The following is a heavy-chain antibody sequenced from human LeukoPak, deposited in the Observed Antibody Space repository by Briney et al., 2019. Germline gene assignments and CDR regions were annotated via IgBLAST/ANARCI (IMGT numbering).Heavy chain of an antibody. V-gene: IGHV3-7*01. D-gene: IGHD6-13*01. J-gene: IGHJ4*02. CDR3: ARDGVPGIAAFFDY. Sequence: PGGSLRLSCAASGFTFSSYWMSWVRQAPGKGLEWVANIKQDGSEKYYVGSVKGRFTISRDDAKNSLYLQMNSLRAEDTAVYYCARDGVPGIAAFFDYWGQGTLVTVSS. CDR2: IKQDGSEK. CDR1: GFTFSSYW.